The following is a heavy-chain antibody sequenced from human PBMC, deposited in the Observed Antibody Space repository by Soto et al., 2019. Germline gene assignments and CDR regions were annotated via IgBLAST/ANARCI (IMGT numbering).Heavy chain of an antibody. V-gene: IGHV4-61*05. CDR2: IYYSGST. CDR1: GGSISNSNYY. D-gene: IGHD5-18*01. Sequence: PSETLSLTCNVSGGSISNSNYYWGWIRQPPGKGLEWIGYIYYSGSTNYNPSLKSRVTISVDTSKNQFSLKLSSVTAADTAVYYCARVPRYSYGFSRWFDPWGQGTLVTVSS. CDR3: ARVPRYSYGFSRWFDP. J-gene: IGHJ5*02.